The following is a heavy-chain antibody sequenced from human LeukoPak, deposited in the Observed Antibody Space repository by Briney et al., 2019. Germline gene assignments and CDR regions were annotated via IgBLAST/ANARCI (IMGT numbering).Heavy chain of an antibody. CDR1: GFTFSSYA. CDR2: ISGSGGST. D-gene: IGHD3-3*01. V-gene: IGHV3-23*01. Sequence: TGGSLRLSCTASGFTFSSYAMSWVRLAPGKGLEWVSAISGSGGSTNYADSVKGRFTISRDNSKNTLYLQMNSLRAEDTAVYYCAKDSKVFFWSGYYPYWGQGTLVTVSS. J-gene: IGHJ4*02. CDR3: AKDSKVFFWSGYYPY.